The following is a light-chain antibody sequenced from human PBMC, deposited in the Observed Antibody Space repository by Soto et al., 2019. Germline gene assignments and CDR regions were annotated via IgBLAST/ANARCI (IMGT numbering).Light chain of an antibody. CDR2: GAS. J-gene: IGKJ4*01. CDR3: QQYDTSPQLT. Sequence: EMVLTQSPGTLSLSPGDRATLSCRASQSVSSNYLTWYQQKPGQAPRLLIYGASSRATGIPDRFSGSGSGTDFTLTISRLEPEDFAVYYCQQYDTSPQLTFGGGTKVDIK. CDR1: QSVSSNY. V-gene: IGKV3-20*01.